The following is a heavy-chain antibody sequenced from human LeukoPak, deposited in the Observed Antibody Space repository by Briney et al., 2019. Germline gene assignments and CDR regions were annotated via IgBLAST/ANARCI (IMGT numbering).Heavy chain of an antibody. Sequence: SVKVSCKASGYTFTSYGISWVRQAPGQGLEWMGGIIPIFGTANYAQKFQGRVTITADKSTSTAYMELSSLRSEDTAVYYCARAMVSSYYYYYGMDVWGKGTTVTVSS. V-gene: IGHV1-69*06. CDR3: ARAMVSSYYYYYGMDV. CDR2: IIPIFGTA. CDR1: GYTFTSYG. D-gene: IGHD2/OR15-2a*01. J-gene: IGHJ6*04.